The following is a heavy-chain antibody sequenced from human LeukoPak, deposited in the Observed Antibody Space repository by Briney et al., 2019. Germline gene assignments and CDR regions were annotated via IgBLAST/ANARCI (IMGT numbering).Heavy chain of an antibody. D-gene: IGHD4-17*01. V-gene: IGHV3-74*01. CDR2: INGDGTSTST. CDR1: GXTFSTYW. J-gene: IGHJ4*02. Sequence: PGGSLRLSCAASGXTFSTYWMHWVRQAPGKGLVWVSRINGDGTSTSTSYADSVKGRFTISRDNAKNTLYLHMNTLRAEATAVYYCARDRDYGAPDYWGQGTLVTVSS. CDR3: ARDRDYGAPDY.